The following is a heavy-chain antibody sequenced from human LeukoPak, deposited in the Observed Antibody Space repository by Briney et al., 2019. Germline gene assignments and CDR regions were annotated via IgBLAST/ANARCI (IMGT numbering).Heavy chain of an antibody. V-gene: IGHV4-61*02. Sequence: SQTLSLTCTVSGGSISSGSYYWSWIRQPAGKGLEWIGRIYSSGSTNYNPSLKSRVTISLDTSKNQFSLNLSSVTAADTAVYYCARGPGGSSSSDFDYWGQGTLVTVSS. CDR2: IYSSGST. J-gene: IGHJ4*02. CDR1: GGSISSGSYY. CDR3: ARGPGGSSSSDFDY. D-gene: IGHD6-6*01.